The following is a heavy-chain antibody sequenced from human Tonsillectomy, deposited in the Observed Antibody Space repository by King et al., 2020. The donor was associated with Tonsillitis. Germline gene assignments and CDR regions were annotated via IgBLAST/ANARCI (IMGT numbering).Heavy chain of an antibody. V-gene: IGHV1-2*02. CDR2: INPNSGGT. D-gene: IGHD4-17*01. CDR1: GYTFTGYY. J-gene: IGHJ5*02. Sequence: QLVQSGAEVKKPGSSVKVSCKASGYTFTGYYMHWVRQAPGQGLEWIGWINPNSGGTNYAQKFLGRVTMTRDTSISPAYMELSRLRADDTAVYYCSGESSRPDYGDYEGGFDPWGQGSLVTVSS. CDR3: SGESSRPDYGDYEGGFDP.